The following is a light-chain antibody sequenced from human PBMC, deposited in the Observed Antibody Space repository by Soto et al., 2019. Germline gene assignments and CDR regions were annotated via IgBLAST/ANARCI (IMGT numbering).Light chain of an antibody. J-gene: IGKJ4*01. CDR1: QSVNNY. Sequence: EIVLTQSPGTLSLSPGERATLSCRASQSVNNYLAWYQQKPGQPPRLLIYDTFNRATGIPARFRGSGSGTDFTLTISSLEPDDFAVYYCQHRRNWPLTFGGGTKVEIK. CDR3: QHRRNWPLT. CDR2: DTF. V-gene: IGKV3-11*01.